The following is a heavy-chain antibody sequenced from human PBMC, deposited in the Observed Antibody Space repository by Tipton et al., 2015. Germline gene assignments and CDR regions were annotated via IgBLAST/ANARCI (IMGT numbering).Heavy chain of an antibody. CDR2: MNNDGSST. D-gene: IGHD6-6*01. CDR1: GFTFSSYW. Sequence: SLRLSCAASGFTFSSYWMHWVRQAPGKGLVWVSRMNNDGSSTSYADSVKGRFTISRDNAKNTLYLQMNSLKTEDTAVYYCSGDSSSSVDYFDSWGQGTLVTVSS. CDR3: SGDSSSSVDYFDS. J-gene: IGHJ4*02. V-gene: IGHV3-74*01.